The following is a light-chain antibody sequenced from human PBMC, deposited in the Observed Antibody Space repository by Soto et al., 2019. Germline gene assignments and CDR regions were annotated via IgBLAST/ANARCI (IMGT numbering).Light chain of an antibody. CDR2: DAS. J-gene: IGKJ4*01. V-gene: IGKV3-11*01. CDR3: QQRSNWPPVT. Sequence: EIVMTLSPATLSVSPGERATLSCRASQSVSSNLAWYQQKPGQAPRLLIYDASNRATGIPARFSGSGSGTDFTLAISSLEPEDFAVYYCQQRSNWPPVTFGGGTKVDI. CDR1: QSVSSN.